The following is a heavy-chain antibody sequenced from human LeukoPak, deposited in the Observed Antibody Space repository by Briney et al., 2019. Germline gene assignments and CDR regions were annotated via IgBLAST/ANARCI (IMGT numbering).Heavy chain of an antibody. D-gene: IGHD1-26*01. CDR2: ITSSSTYI. V-gene: IGHV3-21*01. Sequence: PGGSLRLPCAASGFTFSSYSMNWVRQAPGKGPEWVSSITSSSTYIYYADSVKGRFTISRDNAKNSLYLQMNSLRAEDTAVYYCARGSSRVGATIDYWGQGTLVTVSS. CDR3: ARGSSRVGATIDY. J-gene: IGHJ4*02. CDR1: GFTFSSYS.